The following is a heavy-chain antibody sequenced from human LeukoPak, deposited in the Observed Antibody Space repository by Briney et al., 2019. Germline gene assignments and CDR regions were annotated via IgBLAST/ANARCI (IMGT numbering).Heavy chain of an antibody. D-gene: IGHD1-7*01. Sequence: PSETLSLTCTVSGGSISSYYWSWIRQPAGKGLEWIGRISNSGSSNYNPSLKSRVTMSVDTSKNQVSLKLSAVTAADTAVYYCARDQYKYDGNYRYYQHMDVWGKGTTVTISS. CDR1: GGSISSYY. J-gene: IGHJ6*03. V-gene: IGHV4-4*07. CDR2: ISNSGSS. CDR3: ARDQYKYDGNYRYYQHMDV.